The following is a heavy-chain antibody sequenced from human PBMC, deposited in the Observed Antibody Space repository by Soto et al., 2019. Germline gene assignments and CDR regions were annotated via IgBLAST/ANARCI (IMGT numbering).Heavy chain of an antibody. Sequence: GGSLRLSCAASGFSFSGHAMNWVRPAPGKGLEWVSGISNSGTTTYYVDSAKGRFTISRDNAKTSLYLQMNNLRAEDTASYYCASWADAADEDYFHHWGQGNLVTVS. J-gene: IGHJ1*01. CDR2: ISNSGTTT. D-gene: IGHD3-16*01. V-gene: IGHV3-48*04. CDR1: GFSFSGHA. CDR3: ASWADAADEDYFHH.